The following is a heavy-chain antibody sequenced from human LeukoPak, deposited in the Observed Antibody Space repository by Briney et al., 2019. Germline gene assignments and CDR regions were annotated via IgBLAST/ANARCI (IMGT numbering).Heavy chain of an antibody. D-gene: IGHD1-26*01. CDR1: GYTFTGYY. CDR2: INPNSGGT. CDR3: ARWDSGLVGYYYYMDV. J-gene: IGHJ6*03. Sequence: ASVKASCKASGYTFTGYYMHWVRQAPGQGLEWMGWINPNSGGTNYAQKFQGRVTMTRDTSISTAYMELSRLRSDDTAVYYCARWDSGLVGYYYYMDVWGKGTTVTISS. V-gene: IGHV1-2*02.